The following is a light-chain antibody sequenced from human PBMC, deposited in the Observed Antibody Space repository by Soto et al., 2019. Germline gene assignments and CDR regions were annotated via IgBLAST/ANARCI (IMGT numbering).Light chain of an antibody. J-gene: IGKJ1*01. CDR3: QQYTTSSWT. V-gene: IGKV3-20*01. CDR1: QGIGDT. Sequence: EVVMRQSPATLSVSPGEGATLSCRASQGIGDTLAWYQHKPGQTPRLLIYGTSSRATGIPDRFSGSGSGTDFTLTISRLEPEDFAVYYCQQYTTSSWTFGQGTKVDIK. CDR2: GTS.